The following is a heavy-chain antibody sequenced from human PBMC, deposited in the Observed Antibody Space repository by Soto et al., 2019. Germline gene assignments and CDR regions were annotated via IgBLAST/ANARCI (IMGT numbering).Heavy chain of an antibody. J-gene: IGHJ6*02. D-gene: IGHD5-12*01. CDR1: GYTFTSYY. V-gene: IGHV1-46*01. CDR3: TRGDIVAIFGMDV. Sequence: ASVKVSCKASGYTFTSYYMHWVRQAPGQGLEWMGIINPSGGSTTYAQKFQGRVTMTRDTSTSTVYMELSSLRSEDTAVYYCTRGDIVAIFGMDVWGQGTTVTVSS. CDR2: INPSGGST.